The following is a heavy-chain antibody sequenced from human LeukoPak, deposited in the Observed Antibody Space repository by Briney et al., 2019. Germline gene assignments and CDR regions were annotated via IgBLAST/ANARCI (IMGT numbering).Heavy chain of an antibody. V-gene: IGHV3-23*01. CDR2: ISGSDGST. D-gene: IGHD2-15*01. Sequence: GGSLRLSCTASGVTFSNYAMSWVRQAPGKGLEWVSTISGSDGSTYYADSVKGRFTISRDNSKNTLYLQMNSLRVEDTAIYYCAKGRGYCTGGSCYSDYWGQGTLVTVSS. CDR3: AKGRGYCTGGSCYSDY. J-gene: IGHJ4*02. CDR1: GVTFSNYA.